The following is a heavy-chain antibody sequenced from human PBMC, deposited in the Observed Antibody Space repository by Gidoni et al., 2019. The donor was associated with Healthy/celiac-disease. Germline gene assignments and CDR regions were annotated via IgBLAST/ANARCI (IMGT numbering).Heavy chain of an antibody. CDR3: ARDRPSTYYYDSSGYYANAFDI. Sequence: EVQLVESGGGLVKPGGSLRLSCAASGFTFSSYSMNWVRQAPGKGLAWVASISSSSSYIYYADSVKGRFTISRDNAKNSLYLQMNSLRAEDTAVYYCARDRPSTYYYDSSGYYANAFDIWGQGTMVTVSS. D-gene: IGHD3-22*01. CDR1: GFTFSSYS. CDR2: ISSSSSYI. J-gene: IGHJ3*02. V-gene: IGHV3-21*01.